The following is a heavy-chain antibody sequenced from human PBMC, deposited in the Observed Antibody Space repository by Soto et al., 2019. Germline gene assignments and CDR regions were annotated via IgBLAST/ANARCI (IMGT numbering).Heavy chain of an antibody. CDR1: GFTFSDYY. CDR2: ISSSGSTI. V-gene: IGHV3-11*01. J-gene: IGHJ6*03. CDR3: TRRHVKPDFWSGYSLYYYYYMDV. Sequence: QVQLVESGGGLVKPGGSLRLSCAASGFTFSDYYMSWIRQAPGKGLAWVSYISSSGSTIYYADSMKGRFTISRANAKNSLDLQMDSLRARVTAVYYGTRRHVKPDFWSGYSLYYYYYMDVWGEGTTVTVSS. D-gene: IGHD3-3*01.